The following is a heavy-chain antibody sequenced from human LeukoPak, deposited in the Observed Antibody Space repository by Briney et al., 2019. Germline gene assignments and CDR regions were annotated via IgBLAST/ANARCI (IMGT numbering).Heavy chain of an antibody. Sequence: SETLSLTCTVSGGSISSYYWSWIRQPPGKGLEWIGYIYYSGSTNYNPSLKSRVTISVDTSKNQFSLKLSSVTAADTAVYYCARGSLAEAGNNWFDPWGQGTLVTVSS. J-gene: IGHJ5*02. CDR1: GGSISSYY. CDR2: IYYSGST. V-gene: IGHV4-59*01. D-gene: IGHD6-13*01. CDR3: ARGSLAEAGNNWFDP.